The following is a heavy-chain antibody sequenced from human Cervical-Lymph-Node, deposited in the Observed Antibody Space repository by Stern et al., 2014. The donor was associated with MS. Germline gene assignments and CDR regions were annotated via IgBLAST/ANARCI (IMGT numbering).Heavy chain of an antibody. D-gene: IGHD4-23*01. CDR1: GFTFSSSG. J-gene: IGHJ1*01. CDR2: IWYDGSNR. V-gene: IGHV3-33*01. Sequence: DQLVESGGGVVQPGRSLRLSCAASGFTFSSSGMHWVRQAPGKGPEWLAIIWYDGSNRYYADSVKGRFTITRDNSKNTLYLQMNSLRAEDTAVYYCAREGGNTAEYFQHWGQGTLVTVSS. CDR3: AREGGNTAEYFQH.